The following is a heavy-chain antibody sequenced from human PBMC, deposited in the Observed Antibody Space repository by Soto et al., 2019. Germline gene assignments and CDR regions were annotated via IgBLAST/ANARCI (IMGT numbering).Heavy chain of an antibody. D-gene: IGHD4-17*01. CDR1: GFTLSSYW. J-gene: IGHJ3*02. CDR2: IDGAGTVI. CDR3: SKVATVTTFDAFDI. Sequence: GGSLRLSCAASGFTLSSYWMHWVRQAPGKGLVWLSSIDGAGTVIYHADSVKGRFTFSRDNSKNTLYLQMNSLRAEDTVVYYCSKVATVTTFDAFDISGQGTMVTGSS. V-gene: IGHV3-74*01.